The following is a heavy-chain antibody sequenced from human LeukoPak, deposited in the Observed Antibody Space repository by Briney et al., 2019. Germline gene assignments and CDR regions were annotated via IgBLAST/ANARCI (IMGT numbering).Heavy chain of an antibody. CDR2: IKQDGSEK. CDR3: ARDSSGWYVAALAPAPCDY. J-gene: IGHJ4*02. V-gene: IGHV3-7*01. Sequence: PGGSLRLSCAASGFTFSSYWMSWVRQAPGKGLEWVANIKQDGSEKYYVDSVKGRFTISRDNAKNSLYLQMNSLRAEDTAVYYCARDSSGWYVAALAPAPCDYWGKGTLVTVSS. CDR1: GFTFSSYW. D-gene: IGHD6-19*01.